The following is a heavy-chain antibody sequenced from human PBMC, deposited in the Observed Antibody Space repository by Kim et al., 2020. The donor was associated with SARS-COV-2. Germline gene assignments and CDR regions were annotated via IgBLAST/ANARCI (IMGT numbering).Heavy chain of an antibody. Sequence: AQKVQGRVTMTTDTSTSTAYMELRSLRSDDTAVYYCARGALYYGSGSYPYWGQGTLVTVSS. CDR3: ARGALYYGSGSYPY. D-gene: IGHD3-10*01. V-gene: IGHV1-18*01. J-gene: IGHJ4*02.